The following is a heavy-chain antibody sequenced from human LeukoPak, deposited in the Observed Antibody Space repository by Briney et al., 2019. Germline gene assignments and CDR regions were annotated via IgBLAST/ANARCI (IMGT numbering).Heavy chain of an antibody. V-gene: IGHV3-7*01. Sequence: PGGSLRLSCVASGFSFSSYWMAWVRQAPGKGLEWVANIKYDGTHKFYADSVKGRFTISRDNAKDPLFLEMNSLRADDTAVYFCASSHDSSGNDWGQGTLVAVSS. CDR2: IKYDGTHK. CDR3: ASSHDSSGND. J-gene: IGHJ4*02. D-gene: IGHD3-22*01. CDR1: GFSFSSYW.